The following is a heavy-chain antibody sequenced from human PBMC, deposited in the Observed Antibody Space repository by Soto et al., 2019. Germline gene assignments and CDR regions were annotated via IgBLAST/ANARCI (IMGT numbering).Heavy chain of an antibody. CDR2: IYYSGST. V-gene: IGHV4-39*01. CDR3: TRQDDY. J-gene: IGHJ4*02. Sequence: SETLFLTCTVSGGSISSNSYYWAWIRQPPGKGLEWIGSIYYSGSTYYNPSLRSRVTISVDTSKNQFSLKLRSVTAADTAVYFCTRQDDYWGQGTLVTVSS. CDR1: GGSISSNSYY.